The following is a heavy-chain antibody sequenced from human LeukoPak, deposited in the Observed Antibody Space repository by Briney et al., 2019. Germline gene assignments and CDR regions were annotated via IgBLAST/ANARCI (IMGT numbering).Heavy chain of an antibody. J-gene: IGHJ3*02. Sequence: PSETLSLTCSASGGSFSDYYWNWIRQSPGKGLEWIGYIYPSGSTDYNPSLKSRVTMSTDTSKNQISLKLTSVTAADTAVYFCARQPTLLAGRLEAGGIDIWGRGTMVTVSS. CDR3: ARQPTLLAGRLEAGGIDI. V-gene: IGHV4-59*08. D-gene: IGHD2-15*01. CDR2: IYPSGST. CDR1: GGSFSDYY.